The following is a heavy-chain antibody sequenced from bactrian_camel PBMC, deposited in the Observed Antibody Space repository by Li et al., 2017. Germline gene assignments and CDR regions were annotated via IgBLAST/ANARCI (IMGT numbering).Heavy chain of an antibody. CDR3: VNGASDVGYNY. CDR2: ISGGGTNT. D-gene: IGHD3*01. J-gene: IGHJ4*01. CDR1: GYNFSIYA. Sequence: HVQLVESGGASVQAGGSLRLSCLGSGYNFSIYAMGWFRQAPGKEREGVALISGGGTNTYYERSVKGRFTISRDNAKNTLYLQLNSLKTEDTAMYYCVNGASDVGYNYWGQGTQVTVS. V-gene: IGHV3S57*01.